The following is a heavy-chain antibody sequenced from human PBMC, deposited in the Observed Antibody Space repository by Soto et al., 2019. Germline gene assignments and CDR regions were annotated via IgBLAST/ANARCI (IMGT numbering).Heavy chain of an antibody. CDR3: AKVVLSGYLDY. Sequence: SETLSLTCTVSGVSINNYYWTWIRQPPGKRLEWIGAIYYTGSTTYNPSLRSRVTFSVDTSKNQFSLSLTSVTAADTAVYFCAKVVLSGYLDYVGQGALVTVSS. V-gene: IGHV4-59*01. J-gene: IGHJ4*02. D-gene: IGHD6-25*01. CDR2: IYYTGST. CDR1: GVSINNYY.